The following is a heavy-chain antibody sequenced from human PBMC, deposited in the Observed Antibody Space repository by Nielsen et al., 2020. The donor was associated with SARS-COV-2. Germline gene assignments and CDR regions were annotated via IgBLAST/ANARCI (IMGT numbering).Heavy chain of an antibody. Sequence: ASVKVSCKASGYTFTSYGISWVRQAPGQGLEWMGWISAYNGNTNYAQKLRGRVTMTTDTSTSTAYMELRSLRSDDTAVYYCARDPSNYYGSGSYYTVYYYYGMDVWGQGTTVTVSS. CDR2: ISAYNGNT. V-gene: IGHV1-18*04. CDR1: GYTFTSYG. D-gene: IGHD3-10*01. CDR3: ARDPSNYYGSGSYYTVYYYYGMDV. J-gene: IGHJ6*02.